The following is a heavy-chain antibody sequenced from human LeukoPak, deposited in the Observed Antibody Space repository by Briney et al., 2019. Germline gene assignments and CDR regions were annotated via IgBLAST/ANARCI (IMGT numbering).Heavy chain of an antibody. J-gene: IGHJ4*02. V-gene: IGHV3-64D*06. CDR2: ISGNGGST. CDR3: VRSYGSGPYLDY. D-gene: IGHD3-10*01. Sequence: GGSLRLSCSASGFNFSSYAMYWVRQAPGKGLEYVSGISGNGGSTYHADAVKGRFTISRDNSKNTLNLQMSSLRAEDTAVYFCVRSYGSGPYLDYWGQGTLVTVSS. CDR1: GFNFSSYA.